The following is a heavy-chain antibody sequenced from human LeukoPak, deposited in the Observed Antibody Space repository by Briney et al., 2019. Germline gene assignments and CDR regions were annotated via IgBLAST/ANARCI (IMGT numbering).Heavy chain of an antibody. J-gene: IGHJ4*02. V-gene: IGHV4-39*07. CDR1: GGSISSSIDY. CDR3: ARVPGGIAVAGTATGVGH. CDR2: VYFSGGT. Sequence: SETLSLTCTVSGGSISSSIDYWGWIRQPPGKGLEWIGSVYFSGGTYYNPSLWGRVTISVDTSKNQFSLNLRSVTAADTAVYYCARVPGGIAVAGTATGVGHWGQGTLVTVSS. D-gene: IGHD6-19*01.